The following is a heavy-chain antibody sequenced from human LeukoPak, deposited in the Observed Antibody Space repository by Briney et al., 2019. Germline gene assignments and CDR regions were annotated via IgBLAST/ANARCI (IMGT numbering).Heavy chain of an antibody. CDR3: ARGDERDGYFDY. CDR2: IYYSGSA. D-gene: IGHD2-21*01. V-gene: IGHV4-59*01. Sequence: SETLSLTCSVSGGSISNYYWSWIRQPPGKGLEWIGYIYYSGSATYNSALKSRVTISVDTSKNQFSLKLSSVTAADTAVYYCARGDERDGYFDYWGQGTLVTVSS. CDR1: GGSISNYY. J-gene: IGHJ4*02.